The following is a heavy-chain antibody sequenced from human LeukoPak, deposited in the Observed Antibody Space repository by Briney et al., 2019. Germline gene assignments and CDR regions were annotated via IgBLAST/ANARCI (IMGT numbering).Heavy chain of an antibody. CDR2: ISGSGGST. D-gene: IGHD2-2*01. V-gene: IGHV3-23*01. CDR3: AKDVTTTTYCSSTSCYLVDYFDY. J-gene: IGHJ4*02. CDR1: GFTFSSYA. Sequence: GGSLRLSCAASGFTFSSYAMSWVRQAPGKGLEWVSAISGSGGSTYYADSVKGRFTISRDNSKNTLYLQMNSLRAEDTAVYYCAKDVTTTTYCSSTSCYLVDYFDYWGQGTLVTVSS.